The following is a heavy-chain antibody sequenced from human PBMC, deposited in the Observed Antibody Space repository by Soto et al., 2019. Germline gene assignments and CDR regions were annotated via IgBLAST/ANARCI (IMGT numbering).Heavy chain of an antibody. Sequence: GGSLRLSCAASGFTFSSYGMHWVRQAPGKGLEWVAVISYDGSNKYYADSVKGRFTISRDNSKNTLYLQMNSLRAEDTAVYYCAKDLGHSYTFYYGMDVWGQGTTVTVSS. D-gene: IGHD2-2*02. CDR2: ISYDGSNK. V-gene: IGHV3-30*18. CDR3: AKDLGHSYTFYYGMDV. J-gene: IGHJ6*02. CDR1: GFTFSSYG.